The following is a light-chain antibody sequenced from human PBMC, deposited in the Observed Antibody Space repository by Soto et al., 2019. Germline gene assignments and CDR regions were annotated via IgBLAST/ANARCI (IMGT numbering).Light chain of an antibody. V-gene: IGKV1-27*01. CDR1: QGIRNN. Sequence: DIQMTQSPSSLSASVGDRVTITCRTSQGIRNNLAWYQQKPGKVPKLVIYAASTLQSGVPSRFSGGGSGTHFTLSISSLQPEDVATYYCQKYNSAPLTVGGGTKVEIK. J-gene: IGKJ4*01. CDR2: AAS. CDR3: QKYNSAPLT.